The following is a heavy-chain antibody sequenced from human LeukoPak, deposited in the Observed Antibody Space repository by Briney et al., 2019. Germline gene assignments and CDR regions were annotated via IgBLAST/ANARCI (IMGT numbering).Heavy chain of an antibody. V-gene: IGHV3-23*01. CDR3: ARDTSSSLYYYYGMDV. CDR2: ISGSGGST. J-gene: IGHJ6*02. Sequence: PGGSLRLSCAASGFTFSSYAMSWVRQAPGKGLEWVSAISGSGGSTYYADSVKGRFTISRDNSKNTLYLQMNSLRAEDTAVYYCARDTSSSLYYYYGMDVWGQGTTVTVSS. D-gene: IGHD6-13*01. CDR1: GFTFSSYA.